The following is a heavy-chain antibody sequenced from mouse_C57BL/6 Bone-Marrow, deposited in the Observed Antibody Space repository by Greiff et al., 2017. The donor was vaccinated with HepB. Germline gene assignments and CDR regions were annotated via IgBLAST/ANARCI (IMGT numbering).Heavy chain of an antibody. CDR2: ISDGGSYT. V-gene: IGHV5-4*01. CDR1: GFTFSSYA. J-gene: IGHJ3*01. CDR3: ARDRPFAY. Sequence: EVQVVESGGGSVKPGGSLKLSCAASGFTFSSYAMSWVRQTPEKRLEWVATISDGGSYTYYPDNVKGRFTISRDNAKNNLYLQMSHLKSEDTAMYYCARDRPFAYWGQGTLVTVSA.